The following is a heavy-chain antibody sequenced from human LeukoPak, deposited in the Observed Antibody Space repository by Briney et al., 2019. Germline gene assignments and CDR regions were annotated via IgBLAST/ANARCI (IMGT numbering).Heavy chain of an antibody. J-gene: IGHJ4*02. D-gene: IGHD6-19*01. CDR3: ARDRGTVAVAGINYFDY. CDR1: GFTFSSYS. Sequence: GGSLRLSCAASGFTFSSYSMNWVRQAPGKGVEWGSSISSSSSYIYYADSVKGRFTISRDNAKNSLYLQMNSLRAEDTAVYYCARDRGTVAVAGINYFDYWGQGTLVTVSS. CDR2: ISSSSSYI. V-gene: IGHV3-21*01.